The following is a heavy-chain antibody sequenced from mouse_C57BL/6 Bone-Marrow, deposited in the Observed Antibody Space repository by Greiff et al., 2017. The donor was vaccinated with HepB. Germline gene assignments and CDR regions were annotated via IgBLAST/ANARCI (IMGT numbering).Heavy chain of an antibody. D-gene: IGHD2-5*01. J-gene: IGHJ2*01. Sequence: EVKLMESGGGLVKPGGSLKLSCAASGFTFSSYTMSWVRQTPEKRLEWVATISGGGGNTYYPDSVKGRFTISRDNAKNTLYLQRSSLRSEDTALYYCARRGNSNYPHFDYWGQGTTLTVSS. CDR3: ARRGNSNYPHFDY. V-gene: IGHV5-9*01. CDR2: ISGGGGNT. CDR1: GFTFSSYT.